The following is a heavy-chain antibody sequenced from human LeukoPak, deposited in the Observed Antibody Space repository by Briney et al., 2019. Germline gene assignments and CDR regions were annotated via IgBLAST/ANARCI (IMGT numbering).Heavy chain of an antibody. Sequence: PGGSLRLSCAASGFTFSSYAMHWVRQAPGKGLEWVAVISYDGSNKYYADSVKGGFTISRDNSKNTLYLQMNSLRVEDTAMYYCARDSRDLTVTASEFDYWGQGTLVTVSS. V-gene: IGHV3-30*07. J-gene: IGHJ4*02. D-gene: IGHD2-21*02. CDR1: GFTFSSYA. CDR3: ARDSRDLTVTASEFDY. CDR2: ISYDGSNK.